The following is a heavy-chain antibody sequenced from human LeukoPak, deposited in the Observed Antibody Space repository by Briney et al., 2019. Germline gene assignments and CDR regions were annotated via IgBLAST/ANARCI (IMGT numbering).Heavy chain of an antibody. CDR3: ARDARRYYDSSGYYRYFDY. D-gene: IGHD3-22*01. CDR1: GGSISSGGYY. CDR2: IYYSGST. Sequence: PSQTLSLTCTVSGGSISSGGYYWSWIRQHPGEGLEWIGYIYYSGSTYYNPSLKSRVTISVDTSKNQFSLKLSSVTAADTAVYYCARDARRYYDSSGYYRYFDYWGQGTLVTVSS. V-gene: IGHV4-31*03. J-gene: IGHJ4*02.